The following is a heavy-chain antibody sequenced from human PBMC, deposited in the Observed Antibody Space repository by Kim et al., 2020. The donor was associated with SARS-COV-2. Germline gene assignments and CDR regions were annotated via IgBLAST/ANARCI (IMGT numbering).Heavy chain of an antibody. D-gene: IGHD4-4*01. CDR2: VNAANDET. CDR1: GYTFKSYP. Sequence: ASVKVSCKASGYTFKSYPIHWVRQAPGQRLEWMGWVNAANDETKYSQKFQGRVTITRDTSANTAYMDLRSLTFEDTAMYYCARDMNPTVYDYWGQGTLVT. CDR3: ARDMNPTVYDY. J-gene: IGHJ4*02. V-gene: IGHV1-3*01.